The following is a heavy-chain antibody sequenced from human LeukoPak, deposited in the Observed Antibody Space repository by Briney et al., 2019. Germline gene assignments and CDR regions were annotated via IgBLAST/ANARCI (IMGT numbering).Heavy chain of an antibody. CDR2: LSGSGAAT. Sequence: QTGGSLRLSCAASGFAFDSYAMSWVRQAPGKGLEWVSGLSGSGAATYYADSVKGRFTISRDNSKNTLYLQMNSLRVEDTAVYYCAKVQGLAVSGRFDHWGQGILVTVSS. CDR3: AKVQGLAVSGRFDH. J-gene: IGHJ4*02. V-gene: IGHV3-23*01. D-gene: IGHD6-19*01. CDR1: GFAFDSYA.